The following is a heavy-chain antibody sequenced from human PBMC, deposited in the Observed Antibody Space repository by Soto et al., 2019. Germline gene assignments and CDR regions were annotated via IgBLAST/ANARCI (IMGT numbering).Heavy chain of an antibody. J-gene: IGHJ4*02. CDR1: GGSISSYY. V-gene: IGHV4-59*01. CDR3: ARMNYYDTSGYPVAY. Sequence: SETLSLTCTVSGGSISSYYWSWIRQPPGKGLEWIGYIYFRGTTNYNPSLKSRVTMSADTSKNQFSLKLNSVTAADTAVYYCARMNYYDTSGYPVAYWGQGMMVTVS. CDR2: IYFRGTT. D-gene: IGHD3-22*01.